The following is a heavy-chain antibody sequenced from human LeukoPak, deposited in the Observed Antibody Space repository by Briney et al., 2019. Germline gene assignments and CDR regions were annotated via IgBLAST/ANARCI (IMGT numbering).Heavy chain of an antibody. Sequence: SETLSLTCTVSGGSISNTNYYWGWIRQSPGKGLEWIGTIYYSGSTYYNPSLNSRVTISVDTSKNQFSLKLTSMTAADTAFYYCARTADASSWYFFDYWGQGTLVTVSS. D-gene: IGHD6-13*01. V-gene: IGHV4-39*01. CDR1: GGSISNTNYY. J-gene: IGHJ4*02. CDR3: ARTADASSWYFFDY. CDR2: IYYSGST.